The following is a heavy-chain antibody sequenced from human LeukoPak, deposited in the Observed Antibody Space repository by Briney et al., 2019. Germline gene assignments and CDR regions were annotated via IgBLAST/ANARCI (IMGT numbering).Heavy chain of an antibody. Sequence: GASVKVSCKVSGYTLTELSMHWVRQAPGKGLEWMGGFDPEDGETIYAQKFQGRVTMTEDTSTDTAYMELSSLRSEDTAVYYCATDGGSWTTGGYNWFDPWGQGTLVTVSS. CDR3: ATDGGSWTTGGYNWFDP. J-gene: IGHJ5*02. CDR2: FDPEDGET. D-gene: IGHD2-15*01. V-gene: IGHV1-24*01. CDR1: GYTLTELS.